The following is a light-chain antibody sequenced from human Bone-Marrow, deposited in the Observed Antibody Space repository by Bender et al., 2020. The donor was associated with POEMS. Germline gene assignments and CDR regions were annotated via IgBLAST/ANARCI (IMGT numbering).Light chain of an antibody. CDR1: ALPKKF. CDR3: QVWDSSLFYV. V-gene: IGLV3-21*02. J-gene: IGLJ1*01. Sequence: SYVLTQAPSVSVAPGQTASITCSGDALPKKFAYWYHQKPGQAPVLVVYDDSDRPSGIPERFSGSNSGNTATLTISRVDAVDETDYYCQVWDSSLFYVFGTGTKVTVL. CDR2: DDS.